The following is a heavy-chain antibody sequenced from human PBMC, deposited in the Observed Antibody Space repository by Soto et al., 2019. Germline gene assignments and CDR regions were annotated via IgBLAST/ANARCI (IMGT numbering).Heavy chain of an antibody. CDR1: GFTVSSNY. Sequence: EVQLVESGGGLVQPGGSLRLSCAASGFTVSSNYMSWVRQAPGKGLEWASVVYIGGGTYYADSVKGRFTISRDNSKNTLYLQMNSLRAEDTAVYYSARSATTWDFDYWGQGTLVTVSS. CDR3: ARSATTWDFDY. J-gene: IGHJ4*02. V-gene: IGHV3-66*01. D-gene: IGHD1-7*01. CDR2: VYIGGGT.